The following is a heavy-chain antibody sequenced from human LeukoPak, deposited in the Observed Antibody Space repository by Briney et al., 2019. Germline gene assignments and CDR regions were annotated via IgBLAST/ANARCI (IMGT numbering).Heavy chain of an antibody. V-gene: IGHV4-61*03. CDR3: ARTSYFYYYMDV. CDR1: GGSISSSSYY. CDR2: IYYSGST. Sequence: SETLSLTCTVSGGSISSSSYYWGWIRQPPGKGLEWIGYIYYSGSTNYNPSLKSRVTISVDTSKNHFSLKLSSVTAADTAVYYCARTSYFYYYMDVWGKGTTVTISS. D-gene: IGHD4-11*01. J-gene: IGHJ6*03.